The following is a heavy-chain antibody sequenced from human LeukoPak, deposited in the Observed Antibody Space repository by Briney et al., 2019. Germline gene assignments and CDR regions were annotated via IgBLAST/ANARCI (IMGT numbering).Heavy chain of an antibody. CDR3: ARIRDGYNDAYDI. CDR1: GYTFTKSY. Sequence: GASVKVSCKASGYTFTKSYIHWVRQAPGQRLEWMGLINPCGDNTNYAQNFQGRVTMTSDTSARTVYMALSSLRSEDTAICYCARIRDGYNDAYDIWGQGTVVTVPS. J-gene: IGHJ3*02. D-gene: IGHD5-24*01. CDR2: INPCGDNT. V-gene: IGHV1-46*01.